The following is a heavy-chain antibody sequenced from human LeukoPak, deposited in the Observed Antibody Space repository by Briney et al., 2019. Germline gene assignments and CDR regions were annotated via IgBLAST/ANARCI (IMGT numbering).Heavy chain of an antibody. CDR1: GFTFSSYA. CDR3: ARDQYYYGSGSKVD. V-gene: IGHV3-30-3*01. Sequence: GGSLRLSCAASGFTFSSYAMHWVRQAPGKGLEWVAVISYDGSNKYYADSVKGRFTISRDNSKNTLYLQMNSLRAEDTAVYYCARDQYYYGSGSKVDWGQGTLVTVSS. J-gene: IGHJ4*02. D-gene: IGHD3-10*01. CDR2: ISYDGSNK.